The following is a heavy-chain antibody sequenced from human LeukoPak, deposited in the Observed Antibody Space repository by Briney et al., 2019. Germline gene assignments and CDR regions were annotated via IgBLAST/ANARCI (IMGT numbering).Heavy chain of an antibody. V-gene: IGHV5-51*01. CDR3: ARSGDFWSGYYFSPFDY. CDR1: GSIFTSYW. J-gene: IGHJ4*02. D-gene: IGHD3-3*01. Sequence: GGPRQISSQGSGSIFTSYWIGWVRRLPGKGLGGLGIFFPGDSDTRYSPSFQGQVTISADKSITTAYLQWSSLKAADTAMYYCARSGDFWSGYYFSPFDYWGQGTLVTVSS. CDR2: FFPGDSDT.